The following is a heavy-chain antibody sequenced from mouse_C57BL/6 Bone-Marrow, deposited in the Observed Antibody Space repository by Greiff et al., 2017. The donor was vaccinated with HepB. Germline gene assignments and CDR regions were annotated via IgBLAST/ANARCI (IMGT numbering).Heavy chain of an antibody. Sequence: VQLQQSGAELARPGASVKLSCKASGYTFTSYGISWVKQRTGQGLEWVGEIYPRSGNTYYNEKFKGKATLTADKSSSIAYMELRSLTSEDSAVYFCAKGGGNYYYAMDYWGQGTSVTVSS. CDR2: IYPRSGNT. J-gene: IGHJ4*01. D-gene: IGHD2-1*01. V-gene: IGHV1-81*01. CDR3: AKGGGNYYYAMDY. CDR1: GYTFTSYG.